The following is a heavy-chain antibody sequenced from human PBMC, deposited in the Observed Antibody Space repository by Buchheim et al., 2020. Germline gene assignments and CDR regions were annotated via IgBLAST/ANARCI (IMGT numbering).Heavy chain of an antibody. D-gene: IGHD2-15*01. V-gene: IGHV3-21*01. CDR2: ISSSSSYI. CDR3: ARTRCSGGSCEYWYFDL. Sequence: EVQLVESGGGLVKPGGSLRLSCAASGFTFSSYSMNWVRQAPGKGLEWVSSISSSSSYIYYADSVKGRFTISRDNAKNSLYLQMNSLRAEDTAVYYCARTRCSGGSCEYWYFDLWGRGTL. CDR1: GFTFSSYS. J-gene: IGHJ2*01.